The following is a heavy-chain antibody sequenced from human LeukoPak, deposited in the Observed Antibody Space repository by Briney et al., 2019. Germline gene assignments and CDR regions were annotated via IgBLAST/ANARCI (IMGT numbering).Heavy chain of an antibody. D-gene: IGHD6-13*01. J-gene: IGHJ3*02. Sequence: GGSLRLSCAASGVTVSSDYMSWVRQAPGKGLEWVSVIYSDGNTYYADSVKGRFTISRHNSKNTLFLQMDSLRTEDTAVYYCARPRSTWYTDSFDIWGQGTMVSVSP. CDR3: ARPRSTWYTDSFDI. CDR1: GVTVSSDY. CDR2: IYSDGNT. V-gene: IGHV3-53*04.